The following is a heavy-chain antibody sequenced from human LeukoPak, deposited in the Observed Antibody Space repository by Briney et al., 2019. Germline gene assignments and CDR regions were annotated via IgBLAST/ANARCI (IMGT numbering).Heavy chain of an antibody. Sequence: GGSLRLSCAASGFTFSSYGMNWVRQAPGKGLEWDSYISYSSSTIYYADSVKGRFTISRDNAKNSLYLQMNSLRAEDTAVYYCARVNRMVPGYCSGGTCPGDYWGQGTLVTVSS. CDR1: GFTFSSYG. J-gene: IGHJ4*02. CDR2: ISYSSSTI. V-gene: IGHV3-48*01. CDR3: ARVNRMVPGYCSGGTCPGDY. D-gene: IGHD2-15*01.